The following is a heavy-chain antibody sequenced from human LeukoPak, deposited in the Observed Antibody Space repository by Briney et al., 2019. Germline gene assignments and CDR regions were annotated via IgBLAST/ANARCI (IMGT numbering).Heavy chain of an antibody. V-gene: IGHV1-69*01. CDR2: IIPIFGTA. J-gene: IGHJ4*02. CDR1: GGTFSSYA. D-gene: IGHD3-22*01. CDR3: ARTYYGEQNTPSDS. Sequence: SVKVSCKASGGTFSSYAISWVRQAPGQGLEWMGGIIPIFGTANYAQKFQGRVTITADESTSTAYMELSSLRSEDTAVYYCARTYYGEQNTPSDSWGQGTLVTVSS.